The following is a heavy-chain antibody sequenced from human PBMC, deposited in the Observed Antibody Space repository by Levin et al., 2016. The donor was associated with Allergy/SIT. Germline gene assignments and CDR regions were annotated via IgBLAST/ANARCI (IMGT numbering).Heavy chain of an antibody. D-gene: IGHD1-7*01. J-gene: IGHJ4*02. Sequence: SETLSLTCAVYGGSFSGYYWTWIRQPPGKGLEWIGYIYYSGSTNYNPSLKSRVTISVDRSKNQFSLKLSSVTAADTAVYYCARALVTGTTLAYYFDYWGQGTLVTVSS. CDR2: IYYSGST. V-gene: IGHV4-59*12. CDR3: ARALVTGTTLAYYFDY. CDR1: GGSFSGYY.